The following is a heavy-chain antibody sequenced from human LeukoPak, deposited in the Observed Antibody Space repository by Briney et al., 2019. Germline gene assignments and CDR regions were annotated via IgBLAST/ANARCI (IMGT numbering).Heavy chain of an antibody. CDR3: ARDFHYYDSSGYSIFDY. Sequence: PSETLSLTCTVSGGSISSYYWSWIRQPAAKGLEWIGRIYTCWSTNYNPSLKSRVTMSVSTSKNQFSLKLSSVTAADTAVNYCARDFHYYDSSGYSIFDYWGQGTLVTVSS. CDR2: IYTCWST. J-gene: IGHJ4*02. CDR1: GGSISSYY. V-gene: IGHV4-4*07. D-gene: IGHD3-22*01.